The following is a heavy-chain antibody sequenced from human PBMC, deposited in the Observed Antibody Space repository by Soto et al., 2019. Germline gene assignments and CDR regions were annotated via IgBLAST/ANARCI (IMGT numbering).Heavy chain of an antibody. CDR3: ARNLPVPAGPFGPFDY. D-gene: IGHD3-10*01. Sequence: EVQLLESGGGLVQPGGSLRLSCEASGFGFSTYAMSWVRQAPGKGLEWVSGISASAVATYSAASVRGRFTISRDNSKNTLYLQMNSLRVEDTAIYSCARNLPVPAGPFGPFDYWGQGTLVTVSS. CDR2: ISASAVAT. V-gene: IGHV3-23*01. J-gene: IGHJ4*02. CDR1: GFGFSTYA.